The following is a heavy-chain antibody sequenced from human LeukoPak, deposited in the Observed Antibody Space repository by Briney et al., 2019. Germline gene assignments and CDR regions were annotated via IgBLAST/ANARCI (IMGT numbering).Heavy chain of an antibody. V-gene: IGHV4-34*01. CDR2: INHSGST. J-gene: IGHJ2*01. CDR3: ARVGPQYYDFWSGLRNFDL. D-gene: IGHD3-3*01. Sequence: TSETLSLTCRVDGESFSGYYWIWIRQPPGKGLEWIGEINHSGSTNYNPSLKSRVTLSVDTSKSQFSLKLSSVTAADMAVYYCARVGPQYYDFWSGLRNFDLWGRGTLVTASS. CDR1: GESFSGYY.